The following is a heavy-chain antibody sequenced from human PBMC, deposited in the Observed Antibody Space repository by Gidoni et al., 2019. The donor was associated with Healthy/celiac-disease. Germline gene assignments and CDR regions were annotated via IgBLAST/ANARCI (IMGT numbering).Heavy chain of an antibody. CDR2: IIPIFGTA. J-gene: IGHJ4*02. D-gene: IGHD3-22*01. V-gene: IGHV1-69*01. CDR3: ARGPNYYDSSGYYYQFDY. Sequence: QVQLVQSGAEVKKPGSSVKVSCKASGGTFSSYEISWVRQAPGQGLEWKGGIIPIFGTANYAQKFQGRVTITADESTSTAYMELSSLRSEDTAVYYCARGPNYYDSSGYYYQFDYWGQGTLVTVSS. CDR1: GGTFSSYE.